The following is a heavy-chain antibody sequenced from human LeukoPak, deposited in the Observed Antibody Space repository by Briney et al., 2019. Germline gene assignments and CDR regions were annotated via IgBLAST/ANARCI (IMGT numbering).Heavy chain of an antibody. CDR3: ARGGYSSGPSYFDY. Sequence: SETLSLTCAVYGGSFIGYYWSWIRQPPGKGLEWLGEINHSGSTNYNPSLKSRVTISVNTSKNQFSLTLSSVTAPDTAAYYCARGGYSSGPSYFDYWGQGTLVTVSS. CDR2: INHSGST. J-gene: IGHJ4*02. CDR1: GGSFIGYY. D-gene: IGHD6-19*01. V-gene: IGHV4-34*01.